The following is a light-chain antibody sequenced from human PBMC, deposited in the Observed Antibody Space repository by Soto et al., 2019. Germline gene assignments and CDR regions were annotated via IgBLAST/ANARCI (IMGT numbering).Light chain of an antibody. Sequence: QSALTQPASVSGSPGQSITITCTGSNNDIGADKFVSWYRQHPGEAPKLLIFDVSNRPSGVSHRFSGSKSGNTASLTISRLQAEDESDYYCTSFTTNLPFVFGTGTELTVL. J-gene: IGLJ1*01. CDR1: NNDIGADKF. CDR3: TSFTTNLPFV. CDR2: DVS. V-gene: IGLV2-14*03.